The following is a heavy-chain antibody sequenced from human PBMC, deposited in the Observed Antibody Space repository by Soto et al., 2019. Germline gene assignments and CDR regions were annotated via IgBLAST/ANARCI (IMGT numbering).Heavy chain of an antibody. V-gene: IGHV1-3*01. CDR3: ARGGRAVAGLYYFDY. J-gene: IGHJ4*02. CDR2: INAGNGNT. CDR1: GYTFTSYA. D-gene: IGHD6-19*01. Sequence: GASVKVSCKASGYTFTSYAMHWVRQAPGQRLEWMGWINAGNGNTKYSQKFQGRVTITRDTSASTAYMELGSLRSEDTAVYYCARGGRAVAGLYYFDYWGQGTLVTVSS.